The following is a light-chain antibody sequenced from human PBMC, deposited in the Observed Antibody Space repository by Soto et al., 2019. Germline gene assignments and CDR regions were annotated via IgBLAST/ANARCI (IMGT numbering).Light chain of an antibody. Sequence: QSVLTQPASVSGSPGQSITISCTGTSSDVGGYNYVSWYQQHPGKAPKLMIYDVSSRPSGVSNRFSGSKSGNTASLTISGLQAEDQADYYCSSYTSSSTPLVFGTGTKVTVL. CDR2: DVS. V-gene: IGLV2-14*01. CDR1: SSDVGGYNY. CDR3: SSYTSSSTPLV. J-gene: IGLJ1*01.